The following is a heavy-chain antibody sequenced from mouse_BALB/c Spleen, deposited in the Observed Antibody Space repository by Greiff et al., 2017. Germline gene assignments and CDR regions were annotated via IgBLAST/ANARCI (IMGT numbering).Heavy chain of an antibody. Sequence: VQLQQSGPELMKPGASVKISCKASGYSFTSYYMHWVKQSHGKSLEWIGYIDPFNGGTSYNQKFKGKATLTVDKSSSTAYMHLSSLTSEDSAVYYCARFGYAMDYWGQGTSVTVSS. CDR3: ARFGYAMDY. J-gene: IGHJ4*01. CDR1: GYSFTSYY. CDR2: IDPFNGGT. V-gene: IGHV1S135*01.